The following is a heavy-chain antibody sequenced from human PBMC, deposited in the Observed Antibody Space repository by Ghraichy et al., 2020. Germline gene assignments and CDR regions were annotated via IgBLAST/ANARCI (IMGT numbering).Heavy chain of an antibody. CDR1: GFTFRSYA. J-gene: IGHJ4*02. Sequence: RGSLRLSCAASGFTFRSYAMSWVRQAPGKGLEWVSGISGSGGSTFYADSVKGRFTISRDNSKNTLYLQMNSLRAEDTAVYYCAKARAYYYDSSGNNQGVYYFDYWGQGTLVTVSS. CDR3: AKARAYYYDSSGNNQGVYYFDY. CDR2: ISGSGGST. V-gene: IGHV3-23*01. D-gene: IGHD3-22*01.